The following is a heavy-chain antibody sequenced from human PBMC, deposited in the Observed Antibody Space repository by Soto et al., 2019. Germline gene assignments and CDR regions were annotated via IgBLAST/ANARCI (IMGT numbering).Heavy chain of an antibody. CDR3: AANDYGDYNYFDY. J-gene: IGHJ4*02. CDR1: GGTFSSYA. CDR2: IIPIFGTA. V-gene: IGHV1-69*06. Sequence: GASVKVSCKASGGTFSSYAISWVRQAPGQGLEWMGGIIPIFGTANYAQKFQGRVTITADKSTSTAYMELSSLRSEDTAVYYCAANDYGDYNYFDYWGQGTLVTVSS. D-gene: IGHD4-17*01.